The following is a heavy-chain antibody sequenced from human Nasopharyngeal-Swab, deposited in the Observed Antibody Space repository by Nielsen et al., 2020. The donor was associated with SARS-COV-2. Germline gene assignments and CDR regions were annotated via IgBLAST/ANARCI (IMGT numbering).Heavy chain of an antibody. D-gene: IGHD3-9*01. CDR2: IHSSGHA. J-gene: IGHJ4*02. V-gene: IGHV4-59*08. Sequence: ESLKISCEASGFTFGSYTMNWIRQPPGKGLEWIGYIHSSGHAMYNPSLRSRATISIDTSKNHFSLTLSSVTAADTAVYYCARHPPLSGFDYWGQGTLVTVPS. CDR3: ARHPPLSGFDY. CDR1: GFTFGSYT.